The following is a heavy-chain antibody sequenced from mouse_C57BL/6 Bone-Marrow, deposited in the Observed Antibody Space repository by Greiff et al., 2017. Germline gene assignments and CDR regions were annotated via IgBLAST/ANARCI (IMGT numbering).Heavy chain of an antibody. CDR2: IRSKSSNYAT. CDR3: VRENLYYDGSSPYWYFDV. D-gene: IGHD1-1*01. CDR1: GFTFNTYA. V-gene: IGHV10-3*01. Sequence: EVMLVESGGGLVQPKGSLKLSCAASGFTFNTYAMHWVRQAPGKGLEWVARIRSKSSNYATYYADSVKDRFTISRDDSQSMLYLQMNNLKTEDTAMYYCVRENLYYDGSSPYWYFDVWGTGTTVTVSS. J-gene: IGHJ1*03.